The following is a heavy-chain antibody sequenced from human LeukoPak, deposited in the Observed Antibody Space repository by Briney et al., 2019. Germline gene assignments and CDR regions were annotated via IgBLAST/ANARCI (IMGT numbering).Heavy chain of an antibody. D-gene: IGHD5-18*01. CDR2: IFFDASMQ. CDR1: GFTLSNYA. Sequence: GGSLRLSCAASGFTLSNYAMHWVRQAPGKWLEWVAVIFFDASMQYFADSMKGRFNISRDNAKTSLYLQMNSLRAEDTAVYYCARHLSGVTGYTYGRGIDYWGQGTLVTVSS. J-gene: IGHJ4*02. CDR3: ARHLSGVTGYTYGRGIDY. V-gene: IGHV3-30*04.